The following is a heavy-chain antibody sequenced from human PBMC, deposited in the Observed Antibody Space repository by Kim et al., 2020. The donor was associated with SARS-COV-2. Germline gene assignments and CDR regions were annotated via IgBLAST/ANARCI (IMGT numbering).Heavy chain of an antibody. CDR3: ARGVDY. J-gene: IGHJ4*02. V-gene: IGHV3-53*01. CDR2: GGGST. Sequence: GGGSTYYADSVKGRFTISRDNSKNTLYLQMNSLRAEDTAVYYCARGVDYWGQGTLVTVSS.